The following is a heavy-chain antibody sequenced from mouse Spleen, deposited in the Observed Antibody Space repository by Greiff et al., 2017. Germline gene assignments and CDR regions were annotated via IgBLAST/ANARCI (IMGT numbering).Heavy chain of an antibody. J-gene: IGHJ4*01. Sequence: VQLQQSGAELVKPGASVKISCKASGYAFSSYWMNWVKQRPGKGLEWIGQIYPGDGDTNYNGKFKGKATLTADKSSSTAYMQLSSLTSEDSAVYFCARSDYYGISYAYYYAMDYWGQGTSVTVSS. V-gene: IGHV1-80*01. CDR1: GYAFSSYW. CDR3: ARSDYYGISYAYYYAMDY. CDR2: IYPGDGDT. D-gene: IGHD1-1*01.